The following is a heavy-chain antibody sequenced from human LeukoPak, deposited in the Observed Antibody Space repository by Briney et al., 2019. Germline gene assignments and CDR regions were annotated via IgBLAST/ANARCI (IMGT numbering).Heavy chain of an antibody. CDR3: ARFSNDHGVKFDY. Sequence: KPSETLSLTCTVSGGSISSGGYYWSWVRQHPEKGLEWIGYIYYSGTAYYNPPLKSRVTMSVDTSKNQFSLKLDSVTAADTAVYYCARFSNDHGVKFDYWGQGTLVTVSS. CDR1: GGSISSGGYY. J-gene: IGHJ4*02. D-gene: IGHD4-17*01. V-gene: IGHV4-31*03. CDR2: IYYSGTA.